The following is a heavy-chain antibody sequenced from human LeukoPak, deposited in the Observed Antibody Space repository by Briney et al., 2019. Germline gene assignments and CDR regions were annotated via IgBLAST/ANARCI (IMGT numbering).Heavy chain of an antibody. CDR3: ARGDSSSWYGPLFDY. J-gene: IGHJ4*02. CDR2: INPSGGST. D-gene: IGHD6-13*01. Sequence: ASVKLSCKASGYTFTSYYMHWVRHAPGQGLERMGIINPSGGSTSYAQKFQGRVTMTRDTSTSTVYMELSSLRSEDTAVYYCARGDSSSWYGPLFDYWGQGTLVTVSS. V-gene: IGHV1-46*01. CDR1: GYTFTSYY.